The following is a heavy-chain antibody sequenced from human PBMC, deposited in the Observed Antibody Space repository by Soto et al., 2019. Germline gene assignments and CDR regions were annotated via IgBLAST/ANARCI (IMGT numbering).Heavy chain of an antibody. CDR1: GFTFSSYA. CDR3: AREGAYYDSSGYDY. Sequence: SLRLSCAASGFTFSSYAMHWVRQAPGKGLEWVAVISYDGSNKYYADSVKGRFTISRDNSKNTLYLQMNSLRAEDTAVYYCAREGAYYDSSGYDYWGQGTLVTVSS. J-gene: IGHJ4*02. V-gene: IGHV3-30-3*01. CDR2: ISYDGSNK. D-gene: IGHD3-22*01.